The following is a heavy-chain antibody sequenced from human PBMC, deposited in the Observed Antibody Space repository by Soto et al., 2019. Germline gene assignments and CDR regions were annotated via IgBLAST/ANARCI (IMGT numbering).Heavy chain of an antibody. D-gene: IGHD6-19*01. J-gene: IGHJ6*02. CDR2: IWYDGSNK. V-gene: IGHV3-33*01. CDR3: ARDTRIAVAGQPYYYYGMDV. Sequence: GGSLRLSCAASGFTFSSYGMHWVRQAPGKGLEWVAVIWYDGSNKYYADSVKGRFTISRDNSKNTLYLQMNSLRAEDTAVYYCARDTRIAVAGQPYYYYGMDVWGQGTTVTVSS. CDR1: GFTFSSYG.